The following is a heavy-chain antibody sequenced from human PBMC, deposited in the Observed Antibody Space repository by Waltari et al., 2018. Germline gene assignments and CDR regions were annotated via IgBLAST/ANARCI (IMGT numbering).Heavy chain of an antibody. CDR2: INHSGST. CDR1: GGSFSGYY. Sequence: QVQLQQWGAGLLKPSETLSLTCAVYGGSFSGYYWSWIRQPPGKGLEWIGEINHSGSTNYNPSLKSRVTISVDTSKNQFSLKLSSVTAADTAVYYGARASYYDSSGYYYYHAFDILGQGTMVTVSS. D-gene: IGHD3-22*01. V-gene: IGHV4-34*01. CDR3: ARASYYDSSGYYYYHAFDI. J-gene: IGHJ3*02.